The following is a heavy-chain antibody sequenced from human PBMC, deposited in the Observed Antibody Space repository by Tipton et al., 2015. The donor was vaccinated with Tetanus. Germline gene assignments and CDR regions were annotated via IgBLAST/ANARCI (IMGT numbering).Heavy chain of an antibody. CDR3: ARDRGDYISYGMDA. D-gene: IGHD3-22*01. Sequence: QLVQSGAEVKKPGASVKVSCKASGYTFTGYYMYWVRQAPGQGLEWMGLIDPNSGGTVYAQKFQGRVTMTRDTSISTAYMELRSLRSDDTAVFYCARDRGDYISYGMDAWGPGTTVTVS. V-gene: IGHV1-2*02. CDR1: GYTFTGYY. CDR2: IDPNSGGT. J-gene: IGHJ6*02.